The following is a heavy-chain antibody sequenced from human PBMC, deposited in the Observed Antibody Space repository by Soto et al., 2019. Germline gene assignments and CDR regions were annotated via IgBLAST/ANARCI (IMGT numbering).Heavy chain of an antibody. D-gene: IGHD2-15*01. CDR3: TTEVYCSGGRCYPTRLAFDI. V-gene: IGHV3-15*01. CDR2: IKSKTDGGTT. J-gene: IGHJ3*02. Sequence: GGSLRLSCAASGFTFSNAWMSWVRQAPGKGLEWVGRIKSKTDGGTTGYAAPVKCRFTISREDSKNTLYLQMNSLKTEDTAVYYCTTEVYCSGGRCYPTRLAFDIWGQGTMVTVSS. CDR1: GFTFSNAW.